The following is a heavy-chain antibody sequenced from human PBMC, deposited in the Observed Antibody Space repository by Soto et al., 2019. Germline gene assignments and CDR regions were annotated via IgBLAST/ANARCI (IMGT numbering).Heavy chain of an antibody. J-gene: IGHJ6*02. V-gene: IGHV3-23*01. D-gene: IGHD6-13*01. Sequence: GGSLRLSCAASGFTFNNYAMSWVRQAPEKGLEWVSAIRASGDERYFADSVKGRLTMSRDNSKNTLYFRMNSLRAEDPAMYYCVKDWTGSSCPCMDVWGQGTTVTVSS. CDR2: IRASGDER. CDR3: VKDWTGSSCPCMDV. CDR1: GFTFNNYA.